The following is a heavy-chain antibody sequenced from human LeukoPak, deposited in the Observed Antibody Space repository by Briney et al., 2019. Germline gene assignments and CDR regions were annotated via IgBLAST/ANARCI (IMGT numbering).Heavy chain of an antibody. CDR1: GGSISSGDYY. CDR3: AREGDYNWFDP. V-gene: IGHV4-30-4*08. J-gene: IGHJ5*02. CDR2: IYYSGST. Sequence: SETLSLTCTVSGGSISSGDYYWSWIRQPPGKGLEWIGYIYYSGSTYYNPSLKSRVTISVDTSKNQFSLKLSSVTAADTAVYYCAREGDYNWFDPWGQGTLVTVSS. D-gene: IGHD1-26*01.